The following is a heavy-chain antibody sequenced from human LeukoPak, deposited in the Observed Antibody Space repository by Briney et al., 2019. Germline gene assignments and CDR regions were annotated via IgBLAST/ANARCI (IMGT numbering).Heavy chain of an antibody. V-gene: IGHV4-38-2*01. Sequence: SETLSLTSAVSGYSISSGSYWGWIRQPPGKGLEWIGSIYHSGSTYYYPSLKSRVTISVDTSKNQFSLKVSSVTAADTAVYYCARVGGPFDAWGQGTLVTVSS. CDR2: IYHSGST. J-gene: IGHJ5*02. CDR1: GYSISSGSY. CDR3: ARVGGPFDA.